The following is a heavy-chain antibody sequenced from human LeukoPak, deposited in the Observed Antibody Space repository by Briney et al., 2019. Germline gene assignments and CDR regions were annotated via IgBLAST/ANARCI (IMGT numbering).Heavy chain of an antibody. Sequence: SVKVSCKASGGTFSSYAISWVRQAPGQGLEWMGGIIPIFGTAIYAQKFQGRVTITADESTSTAYMELSSLRSEDTAVYYCARDKTIFGPPAWFDPWGQGTLVTVSS. J-gene: IGHJ5*02. D-gene: IGHD3-9*01. CDR1: GGTFSSYA. V-gene: IGHV1-69*13. CDR3: ARDKTIFGPPAWFDP. CDR2: IIPIFGTA.